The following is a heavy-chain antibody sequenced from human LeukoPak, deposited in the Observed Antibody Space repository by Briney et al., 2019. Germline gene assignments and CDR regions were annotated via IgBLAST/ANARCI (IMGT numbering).Heavy chain of an antibody. Sequence: PSETLSLTCAVYGGSFSGYYWSWIRQPPGKGLEWIGEINHSGSTNYNPSLKSRVTISVDTSKNQFSLKLSSVTAADTAVYYCASNIGYYDFWSGYYRASYWFDPWGQGTLVTVSS. CDR2: INHSGST. V-gene: IGHV4-34*01. J-gene: IGHJ5*02. CDR3: ASNIGYYDFWSGYYRASYWFDP. CDR1: GGSFSGYY. D-gene: IGHD3-3*01.